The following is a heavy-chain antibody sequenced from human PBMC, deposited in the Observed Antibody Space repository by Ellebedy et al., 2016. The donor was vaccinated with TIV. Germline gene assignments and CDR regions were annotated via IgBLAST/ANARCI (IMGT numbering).Heavy chain of an antibody. D-gene: IGHD3-22*01. CDR2: IFHSGST. CDR1: RGSISSDNW. V-gene: IGHV4-4*02. Sequence: SETLSLTCTVSRGSISSDNWWSWVRQPPGTGLEWIGEIFHSGSTTYNPSLTSRLTISVDKSKNQFSLNLTSVTAADTAVYYCTRSPGYYHDSSGYYGGHWGQGTLVTVSS. CDR3: TRSPGYYHDSSGYYGGH. J-gene: IGHJ4*02.